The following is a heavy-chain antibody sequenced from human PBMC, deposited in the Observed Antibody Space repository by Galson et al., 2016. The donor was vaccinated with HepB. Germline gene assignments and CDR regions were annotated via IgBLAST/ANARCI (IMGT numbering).Heavy chain of an antibody. D-gene: IGHD3-16*02. CDR3: ARDGDSYPYWYFDR. V-gene: IGHV5-10-1*01. CDR1: GYRFSSYW. J-gene: IGHJ2*01. Sequence: QSGAEVKKPGESLKISCKGSGYRFSSYWISWVRQVPGKGLEWVGRIDPSDSYIDYGPSFQGHVTISSDNSIATAYLQWGGLRASDTAIYYCARDGDSYPYWYFDRWGPGTLVTVSS. CDR2: IDPSDSYI.